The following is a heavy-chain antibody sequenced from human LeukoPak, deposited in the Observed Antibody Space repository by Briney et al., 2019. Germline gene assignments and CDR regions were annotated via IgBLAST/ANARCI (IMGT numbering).Heavy chain of an antibody. Sequence: PGGCLRLSCASSGFTFRSYGMHGVRQAPGRGLEGVAFIRYDGSNKYYAESEKGRFTISRDNSKNPLYLQMNSLRAEDTAVYYCARIRVVVVAATGVDYFDYWGKGTLVTVSS. J-gene: IGHJ4*02. CDR3: ARIRVVVVAATGVDYFDY. D-gene: IGHD2-15*01. CDR1: GFTFRSYG. CDR2: IRYDGSNK. V-gene: IGHV3-30*02.